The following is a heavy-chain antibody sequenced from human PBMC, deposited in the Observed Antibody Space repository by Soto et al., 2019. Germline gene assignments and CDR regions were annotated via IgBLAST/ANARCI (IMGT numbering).Heavy chain of an antibody. Sequence: GGSLRLSCAASGFTFSSYGMHWVRQAPGKGLEWVAVIWYDGSNKYYADSVKGRFTISRDNSKNTLYLQMNSLRAEDTAVYYCARMAVAVYYYYGMDVWGQGTTVTVSS. CDR1: GFTFSSYG. CDR3: ARMAVAVYYYYGMDV. D-gene: IGHD6-19*01. V-gene: IGHV3-33*01. CDR2: IWYDGSNK. J-gene: IGHJ6*02.